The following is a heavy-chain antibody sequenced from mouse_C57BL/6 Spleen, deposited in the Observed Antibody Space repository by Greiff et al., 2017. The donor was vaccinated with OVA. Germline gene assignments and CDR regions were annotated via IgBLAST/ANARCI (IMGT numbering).Heavy chain of an antibody. V-gene: IGHV1-81*01. CDR3: ARDDYDRSYAMDY. D-gene: IGHD2-4*01. CDR2: IYPRSGNT. J-gene: IGHJ4*01. Sequence: VQLVESGAELARPGASVKLSCKASGYTFTSYGISWVKQRTGQGLEWIGEIYPRSGNTYYNEKFKGKATLTADKSSSTAYMELRSLTSEDSAVYFCARDDYDRSYAMDYWGQGTSVTVSS. CDR1: GYTFTSYG.